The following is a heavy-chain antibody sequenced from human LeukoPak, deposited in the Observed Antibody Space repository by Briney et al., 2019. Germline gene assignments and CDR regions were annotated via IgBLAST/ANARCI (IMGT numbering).Heavy chain of an antibody. V-gene: IGHV1-18*01. Sequence: ASVKVSCKASGYTFTSYGISWVRQAPGQGLEWMGWSSAYNGNTNYAQKLQGRVTMTTDTSTSTAYMELRSLRSDDTAVYYCARAKLGYCSSTSCSYMDVWGKGTTVTVSS. CDR3: ARAKLGYCSSTSCSYMDV. D-gene: IGHD2-2*01. J-gene: IGHJ6*03. CDR2: SSAYNGNT. CDR1: GYTFTSYG.